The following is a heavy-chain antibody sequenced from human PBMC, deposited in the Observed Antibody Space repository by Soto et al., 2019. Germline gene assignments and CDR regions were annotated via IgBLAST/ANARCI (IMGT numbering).Heavy chain of an antibody. CDR2: IYYSGST. J-gene: IGHJ4*02. CDR3: ARPWRDGYIIDY. V-gene: IGHV4-39*01. CDR1: GGSISSSSYY. D-gene: IGHD5-12*01. Sequence: SETLSLTCTVSGGSISSSSYYWGWIRQPPGKGLEWIGSIYYSGSTYYNPSLKSRVTISVDTSKNQFSLKLSSVTAADTAVYYCARPWRDGYIIDYWGQGTLVTVSS.